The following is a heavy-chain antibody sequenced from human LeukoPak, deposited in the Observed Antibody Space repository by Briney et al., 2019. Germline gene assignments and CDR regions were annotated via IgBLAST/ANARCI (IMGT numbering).Heavy chain of an antibody. CDR1: GFTFSSYA. CDR3: AKGGNRKYTVTTGVYYFDY. J-gene: IGHJ4*02. Sequence: HSGGSLSLSCAASGFTFSSYAMSWVRRAPGKGLEWVSAISGSGGSTYYADSVKGRFTISRDSSKNTLYLQMNSLRAEDTAVYYCAKGGNRKYTVTTGVYYFDYWGQGTLVTVSS. D-gene: IGHD4-17*01. CDR2: ISGSGGST. V-gene: IGHV3-23*01.